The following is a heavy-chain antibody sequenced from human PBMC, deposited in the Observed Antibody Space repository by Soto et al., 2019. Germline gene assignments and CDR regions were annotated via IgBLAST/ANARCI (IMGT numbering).Heavy chain of an antibody. Sequence: GESLKISCKGSGYSFTSYWIGWVRQMPGKGLEWMGIIYPGDSDTRYSPSFQGQVTISADKSISTAYLQWSSLKVSDTAMYYCARLDGVVVPAAMMGEYYYYYGMDVWGQGTTVTVSS. CDR2: IYPGDSDT. CDR1: GYSFTSYW. CDR3: ARLDGVVVPAAMMGEYYYYYGMDV. D-gene: IGHD2-2*01. V-gene: IGHV5-51*01. J-gene: IGHJ6*02.